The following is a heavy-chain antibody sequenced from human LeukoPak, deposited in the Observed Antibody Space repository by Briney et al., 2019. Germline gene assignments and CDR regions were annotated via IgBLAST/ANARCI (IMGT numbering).Heavy chain of an antibody. V-gene: IGHV3-30*18. D-gene: IGHD3-10*01. CDR2: ISYDGSNK. J-gene: IGHJ3*02. CDR3: AKVPLLWFGEDDAFDI. CDR1: GFTFSSYG. Sequence: GRSLRLSCAASGFTFSSYGMHWVRQAPGKGLEWVAVISYDGSNKYYADSVKDRFTISRDNSKNTLYLQMNSLRAEDTAVYYCAKVPLLWFGEDDAFDIWGQGTMVTVSS.